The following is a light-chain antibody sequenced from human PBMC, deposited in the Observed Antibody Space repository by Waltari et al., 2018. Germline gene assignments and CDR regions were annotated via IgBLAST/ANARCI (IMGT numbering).Light chain of an antibody. Sequence: QSALTQPPSASGSPGQSVTISCTGTSSDLGLNNYVSWYQQHPGKAPKLIIYEFSNRPSGVPVRFSGSKSGNTASLTISGLQAEDEADYYCSSYTTSSAPGVFGTGTRVTVL. CDR2: EFS. CDR3: SSYTTSSAPGV. V-gene: IGLV2-8*01. CDR1: SSDLGLNNY. J-gene: IGLJ1*01.